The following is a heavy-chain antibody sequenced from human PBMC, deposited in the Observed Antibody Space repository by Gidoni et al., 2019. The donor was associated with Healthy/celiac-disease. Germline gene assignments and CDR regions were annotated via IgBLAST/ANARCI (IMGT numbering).Heavy chain of an antibody. CDR3: ARDLDYDSSGYDY. J-gene: IGHJ4*02. Sequence: EVQLVESGGGLVQPGGSLRPPCAASGFTFSSYSMNWVRQAPGKGLEWVSYISSSSSTIYYADSVKGRFTISRDNAKNSLYLQMNSLRDEDTAVYYCARDLDYDSSGYDYWGQGTLVTVSS. CDR2: ISSSSSTI. D-gene: IGHD3-22*01. CDR1: GFTFSSYS. V-gene: IGHV3-48*02.